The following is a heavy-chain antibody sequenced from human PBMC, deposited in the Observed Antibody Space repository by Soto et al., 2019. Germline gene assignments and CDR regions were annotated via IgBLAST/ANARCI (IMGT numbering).Heavy chain of an antibody. CDR2: ISYIGSA. J-gene: IGHJ5*02. CDR3: ARDGDSSSWFGGTNWFDP. D-gene: IGHD3-10*01. Sequence: SDTLSLTCTVSGGSINSGFWSWIRQPLGKGLEWIGFISYIGSASYNPSLQSRVTISVDTSKNQFSLKLRSVIAADTAVYYCARDGDSSSWFGGTNWFDPWGQGTLVTVSS. V-gene: IGHV4-59*01. CDR1: GGSINSGF.